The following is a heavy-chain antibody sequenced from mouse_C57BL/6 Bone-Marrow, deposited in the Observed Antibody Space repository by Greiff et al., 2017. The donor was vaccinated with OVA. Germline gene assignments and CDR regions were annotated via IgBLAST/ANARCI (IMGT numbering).Heavy chain of an antibody. CDR2: INPGSGGT. CDR1: GYAFTNYL. V-gene: IGHV1-54*01. J-gene: IGHJ3*01. D-gene: IGHD1-1*01. Sequence: QVQLQQSGAELVRPGTSVKVSCKASGYAFTNYLIEWVKQRPGQGLEWIGEINPGSGGTNYNEKFKGKATLTADKSSSTAYMQLSSLTSEDSAVYFCTKSGITTVGGFAYWGQGTLVTVSA. CDR3: TKSGITTVGGFAY.